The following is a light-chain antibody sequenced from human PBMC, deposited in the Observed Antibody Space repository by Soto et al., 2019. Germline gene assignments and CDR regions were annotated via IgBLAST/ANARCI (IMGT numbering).Light chain of an antibody. J-gene: IGLJ2*01. CDR1: DSDVGGYNH. Sequence: QSALTQPASVSGSPGQSITISCTGTDSDVGGYNHVSWYQHHPGNAPKVMIYDVTYRPSGVYNRFSGSNSGNTAPLTISGPQAEDEADYYCSSYTTSGVGVFGGGTKVTVL. V-gene: IGLV2-14*03. CDR3: SSYTTSGVGV. CDR2: DVT.